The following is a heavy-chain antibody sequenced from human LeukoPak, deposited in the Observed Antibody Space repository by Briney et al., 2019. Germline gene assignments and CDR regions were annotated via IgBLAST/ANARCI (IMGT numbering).Heavy chain of an antibody. V-gene: IGHV1-2*02. D-gene: IGHD2-2*01. CDR2: INPNNGGT. J-gene: IGHJ5*02. CDR1: GYTFTGFW. Sequence: GASVKVSCKASGYTFTGFWIHWVRQAPGQGFEWMGWINPNNGGTNYAQKFQGRVTMTRDTSTSTVYMELSSLISDDTAVYYCTRGVLPARFDPWGQGTLVTVTS. CDR3: TRGVLPARFDP.